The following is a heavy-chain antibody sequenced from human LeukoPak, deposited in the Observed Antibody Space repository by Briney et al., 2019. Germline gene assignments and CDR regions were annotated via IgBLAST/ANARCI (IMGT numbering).Heavy chain of an antibody. CDR1: RSPISSSMNY. J-gene: IGHJ4*02. Sequence: SETLSLTCSVSRSPISSSMNYWGWIRQPPGKGPEWIGSVYFSGSAYYNPSFKSRVTISIDTSKNQFFLKMSSVTAADTAVYYCARCRNRQWLALWGQGTLVTVSS. CDR2: VYFSGSA. V-gene: IGHV4-39*07. CDR3: ARCRNRQWLAL. D-gene: IGHD6-19*01.